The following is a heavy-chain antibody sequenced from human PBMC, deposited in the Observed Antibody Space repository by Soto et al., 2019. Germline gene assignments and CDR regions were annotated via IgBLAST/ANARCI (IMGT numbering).Heavy chain of an antibody. V-gene: IGHV3-53*01. D-gene: IGHD6-13*01. J-gene: IGHJ6*02. CDR1: GFTVSSNY. CDR2: IYSGGST. Sequence: GGSLRLSCAASGFTVSSNYMSWVRQAPGKGLEWVSVIYSGGSTYYADSVKGRFTISRDNSKNTLYLQMNSLRAEDTAVYYCARGEPRIAAPDYGMDVWGQGTTVTVSS. CDR3: ARGEPRIAAPDYGMDV.